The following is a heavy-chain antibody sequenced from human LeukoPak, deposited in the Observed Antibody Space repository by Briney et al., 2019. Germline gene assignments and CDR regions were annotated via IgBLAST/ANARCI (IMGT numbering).Heavy chain of an antibody. Sequence: AASVTVSCKASGYTFTTYDINWVRQATGQGLEWMGWMNPNSGNTGYAQKFQGRVTMTRNTSISTAYMELSSLRSEDTAVYYCARGRLAVAGTRDWFDPWGQGTLVTVSS. CDR3: ARGRLAVAGTRDWFDP. CDR2: MNPNSGNT. V-gene: IGHV1-8*01. D-gene: IGHD6-19*01. CDR1: GYTFTTYD. J-gene: IGHJ5*02.